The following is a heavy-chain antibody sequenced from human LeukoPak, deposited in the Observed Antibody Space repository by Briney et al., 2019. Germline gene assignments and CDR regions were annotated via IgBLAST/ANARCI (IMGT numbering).Heavy chain of an antibody. J-gene: IGHJ4*02. D-gene: IGHD5-18*01. CDR2: IYYSGST. CDR1: GGSISSGDYY. V-gene: IGHV4-30-4*08. Sequence: PSETLSLTCTVSGGSISSGDYYWSWIRQPPGKGLEWIGYIYYSGSTYYNPSLKSRVTISVDTSKNQFSLKLSSVTAADTAVYYCAREETWVDTAMAPPGFDYWGQGTLVTVSS. CDR3: AREETWVDTAMAPPGFDY.